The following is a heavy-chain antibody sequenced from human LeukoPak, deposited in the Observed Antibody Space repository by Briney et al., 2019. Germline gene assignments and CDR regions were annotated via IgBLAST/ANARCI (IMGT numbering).Heavy chain of an antibody. CDR2: INPNSGGT. Sequence: GASVKVSCKASGYRFIDYFIHWVRQAPGQGLEWMGWINPNSGGTNYAQKFQGRVTMTRDTSISTAYMELSRLRSYDTAGYYCAASRNPYCSSTSWYANWFDPWGQGTLVTVSS. V-gene: IGHV1-2*02. J-gene: IGHJ5*02. CDR1: GYRFIDYF. CDR3: AASRNPYCSSTSWYANWFDP. D-gene: IGHD2-2*01.